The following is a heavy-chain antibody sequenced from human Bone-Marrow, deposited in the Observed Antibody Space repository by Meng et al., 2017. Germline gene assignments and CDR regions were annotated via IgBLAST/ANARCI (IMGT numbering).Heavy chain of an antibody. Sequence: ASVKVSCKASGYTFTGYYMHWVRQAPGQGLEWMGWINPNSGGTNYAQKFQGRVTMTRDTSISTAYMELSRLRSDDTAVYYCAREPYYGSGSPIDYWGQGTLVTSPQ. J-gene: IGHJ4*02. D-gene: IGHD3-10*01. CDR2: INPNSGGT. CDR1: GYTFTGYY. CDR3: AREPYYGSGSPIDY. V-gene: IGHV1-2*02.